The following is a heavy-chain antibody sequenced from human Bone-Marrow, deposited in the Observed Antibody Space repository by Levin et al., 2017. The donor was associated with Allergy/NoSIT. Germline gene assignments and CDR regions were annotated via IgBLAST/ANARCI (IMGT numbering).Heavy chain of an antibody. Sequence: SETLSLTCAVYGGSFSGYYWSWIRQPPGKGLEWIGEINHSGSTNYNPSLKSRVTISVDTSKNQFSLKLSSVTAADTAVYYCARATDYDYVWGSYPDTWGQGTLVTVSS. D-gene: IGHD3-16*02. CDR2: INHSGST. V-gene: IGHV4-34*01. CDR3: ARATDYDYVWGSYPDT. CDR1: GGSFSGYY. J-gene: IGHJ4*02.